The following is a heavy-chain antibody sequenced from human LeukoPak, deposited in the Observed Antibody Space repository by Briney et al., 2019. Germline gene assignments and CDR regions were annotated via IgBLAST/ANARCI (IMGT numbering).Heavy chain of an antibody. D-gene: IGHD2-2*01. CDR1: GFTFSDYG. CDR2: MSYDGRNK. CDR3: AKSGCGNPTCYVNF. J-gene: IGHJ4*02. V-gene: IGHV3-30*18. Sequence: PGRSLRLSCAASGFTFSDYGMHWVRQAPGKGLEWVAVMSYDGRNKYYADFVKGRFTISRDNSKNTLYLQMNSLRPEDTAVYYCAKSGCGNPTCYVNFWGQGTLVTVSS.